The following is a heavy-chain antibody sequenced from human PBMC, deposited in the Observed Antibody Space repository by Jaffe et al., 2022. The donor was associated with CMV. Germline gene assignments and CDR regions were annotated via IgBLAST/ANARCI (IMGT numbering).Heavy chain of an antibody. J-gene: IGHJ3*01. D-gene: IGHD1-26*01. CDR1: GFTFSDHY. V-gene: IGHV3-72*01. CDR3: TKGYSGLTVYALDV. CDR2: SANKVGGYSS. Sequence: EEQLVESGGGLVQPGGSLRLTCAGSGFTFSDHYIDWVRQAPGKGLEWVGRSANKVGGYSSEYAASAKARVTISRDASKNSLYLQMNSLETADTAIYYCTKGYSGLTVYALDVWGPGTLVTVSS.